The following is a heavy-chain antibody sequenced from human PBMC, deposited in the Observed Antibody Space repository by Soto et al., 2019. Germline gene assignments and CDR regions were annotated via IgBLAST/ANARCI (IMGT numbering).Heavy chain of an antibody. CDR2: IIPIFGTA. J-gene: IGHJ4*02. V-gene: IGHV1-69*13. CDR1: GGTFSSYA. CDR3: ARSLLYGSGSYYFYYFDY. Sequence: ASVKVSFKASGGTFSSYAISWVRQAPGQGLEWMGGIIPIFGTANYAQKFQGRVTITADESTSTAYMELSSLRSEDTAVYYCARSLLYGSGSYYFYYFDYWGQGTLVTVSS. D-gene: IGHD3-10*01.